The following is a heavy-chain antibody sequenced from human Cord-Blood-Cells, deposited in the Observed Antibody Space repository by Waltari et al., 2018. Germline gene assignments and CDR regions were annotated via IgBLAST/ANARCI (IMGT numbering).Heavy chain of an antibody. CDR3: ARGGGSGGSCGNDY. J-gene: IGHJ4*02. D-gene: IGHD2-15*01. V-gene: IGHV4-59*01. CDR2: IYYSGST. CDR1: GGSISSYS. Sequence: QVQLPESGPGLVKPSETLSLTCTVSGGSISSYSWSWLRQPPGKGLEWIGYIYYSGSTNANPSLKSRVTISVDTSKNQFSLKLSSVTAADTAVYDGARGGGSGGSCGNDYWGQGTLVTVAS.